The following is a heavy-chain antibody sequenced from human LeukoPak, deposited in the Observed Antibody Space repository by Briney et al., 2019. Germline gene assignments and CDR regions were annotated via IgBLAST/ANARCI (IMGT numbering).Heavy chain of an antibody. CDR2: INEDGSVK. CDR3: ASSNYSSSSS. V-gene: IGHV3-7*01. CDR1: GFTFTNFW. J-gene: IGHJ5*02. D-gene: IGHD4-11*01. Sequence: GGSLRLSCAASGFTFTNFWMNWVRQAPGKGLQWVANINEDGSVKYYVGSVEGRFTISRDNAKNSVYLQMNSLRGEDTGVYYCASSNYSSSSSWGQGTLVTVSS.